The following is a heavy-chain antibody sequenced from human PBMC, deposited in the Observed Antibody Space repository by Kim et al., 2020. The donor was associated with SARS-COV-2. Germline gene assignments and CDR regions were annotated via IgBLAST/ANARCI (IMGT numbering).Heavy chain of an antibody. J-gene: IGHJ6*03. CDR2: INPNSGST. Sequence: ASVKVSCKASGYIFTGYYMHWVRQAPGQGLEWMGIINPNSGSTSYAQNFQGRVTMTRDTSTSTVYMELSSLRSEDTAVYYCARDGYDILTGYYHYYYYYMDVWGKGTTVTVSS. CDR1: GYIFTGYY. V-gene: IGHV1-46*01. D-gene: IGHD3-9*01. CDR3: ARDGYDILTGYYHYYYYYMDV.